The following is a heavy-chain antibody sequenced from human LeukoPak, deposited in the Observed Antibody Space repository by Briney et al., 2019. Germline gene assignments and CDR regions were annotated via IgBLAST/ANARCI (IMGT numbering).Heavy chain of an antibody. CDR3: ARRGGAYQLLSVYYYMDV. Sequence: PSETLSLTCAVYGGSFSGYYWSWIRQPPGKGLEWIGEINHSGSTNYNPSLKSRVTISVDTSKNQFSLKLSSVTAADTAVYYCARRGGAYQLLSVYYYMDVWGKGTMVTVSS. J-gene: IGHJ6*03. V-gene: IGHV4-34*01. CDR1: GGSFSGYY. CDR2: INHSGST. D-gene: IGHD2-2*01.